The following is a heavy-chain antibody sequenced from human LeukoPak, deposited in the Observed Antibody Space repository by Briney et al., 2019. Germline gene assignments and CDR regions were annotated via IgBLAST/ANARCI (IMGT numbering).Heavy chain of an antibody. J-gene: IGHJ6*04. V-gene: IGHV3-48*03. Sequence: GGSLILSCAASGFTFSSYEMNWVRQAPGKGLEWVSYISSSGSTIYYADSVKGRFTISRDNAKNSLYLQMNSLRAEDTAVYYCAELGITMIGGVWGKGTTVTISS. D-gene: IGHD3-10*02. CDR2: ISSSGSTI. CDR1: GFTFSSYE. CDR3: AELGITMIGGV.